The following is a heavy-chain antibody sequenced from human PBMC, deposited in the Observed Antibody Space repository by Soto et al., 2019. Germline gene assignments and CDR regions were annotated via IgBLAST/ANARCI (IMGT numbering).Heavy chain of an antibody. J-gene: IGHJ4*02. Sequence: QVQLVESGGGVVQPGRSLRLSCAASGFTFSSYAMHWVRQAPGKGLEWVAVISYDGSNKYYADSVKGRFTISRNNSKNTTYLQMNSLRAEDTAVYYCASVPTSSGRAHFDYWGQGTLVTVSS. CDR2: ISYDGSNK. D-gene: IGHD2-15*01. V-gene: IGHV3-30-3*01. CDR1: GFTFSSYA. CDR3: ASVPTSSGRAHFDY.